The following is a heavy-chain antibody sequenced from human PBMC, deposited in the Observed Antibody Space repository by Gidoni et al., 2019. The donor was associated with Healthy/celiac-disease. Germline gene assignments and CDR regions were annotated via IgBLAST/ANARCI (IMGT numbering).Heavy chain of an antibody. D-gene: IGHD4-17*01. CDR2: ISYDGSNK. J-gene: IGHJ6*02. V-gene: IGHV3-30-3*01. CDR3: ARGGGNDYGDPSPYYGMDV. Sequence: QVQLVEPGGGVVQPGRSLRLSFAASGFTFSSYSMHWVRQAPGKGLEWVAVISYDGSNKYYADSVKGRFTISRDNSKNTLYLQMNSLRAEDTAVYYCARGGGNDYGDPSPYYGMDVWGQGTTVTVSS. CDR1: GFTFSSYS.